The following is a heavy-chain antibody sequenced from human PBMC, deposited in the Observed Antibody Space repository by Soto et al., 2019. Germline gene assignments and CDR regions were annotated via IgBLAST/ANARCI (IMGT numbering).Heavy chain of an antibody. J-gene: IGHJ5*02. Sequence: SETLSLTCAVYGGSFSGYYWSWIRQPPGKGLEWIGEINHSGSTNYNPSIKSRVTISVDTSKNQFSLKLSSVTAADTAVYYCARGRVSSSPKDNWFDPWGQGTLVTVS. CDR2: INHSGST. CDR1: GGSFSGYY. D-gene: IGHD6-13*01. CDR3: ARGRVSSSPKDNWFDP. V-gene: IGHV4-34*01.